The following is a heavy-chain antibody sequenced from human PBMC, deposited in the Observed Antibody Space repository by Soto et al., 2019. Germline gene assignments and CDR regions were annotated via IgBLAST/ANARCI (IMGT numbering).Heavy chain of an antibody. CDR2: INPSGGST. CDR3: ASSSGEADFDWLLSAYYYYYYGMDV. Sequence: QVQLVQSGAEVKKPGASVKVSCKASGYTFTSYYMHWVRQAPGQGLEWMGIINPSGGSTSYAQKFQGRVTMTGDTSTSTVYMELSSLRSEDTAVYYCASSSGEADFDWLLSAYYYYYYGMDVWGQGTTVTVSS. J-gene: IGHJ6*02. V-gene: IGHV1-46*01. CDR1: GYTFTSYY. D-gene: IGHD3-9*01.